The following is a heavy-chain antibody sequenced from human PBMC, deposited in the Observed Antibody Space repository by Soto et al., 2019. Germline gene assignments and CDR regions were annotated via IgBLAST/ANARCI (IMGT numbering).Heavy chain of an antibody. D-gene: IGHD6-19*01. CDR3: ARLDLHSSGWYRTDLEY. J-gene: IGHJ4*02. CDR2: IDPSDSYT. V-gene: IGHV5-10-1*01. Sequence: PGESLKISCKGSGYSFTSYWISWVRQMPGKVLEWMGRIDPSDSYTNYSPSFQGHVTISADKSISTAYLQWSSLKASDTAMYYCARLDLHSSGWYRTDLEYWGQGXLVTVYS. CDR1: GYSFTSYW.